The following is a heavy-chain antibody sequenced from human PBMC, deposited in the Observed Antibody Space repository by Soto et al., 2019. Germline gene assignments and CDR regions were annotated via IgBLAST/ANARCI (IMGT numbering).Heavy chain of an antibody. CDR3: AGGIAARPLGY. Sequence: QLQLQESGSGLVKPSKTLSLTCAVSGGSISSGGYSWSWIRQPPGKGLEWIGYIYHSGSTYYNPSLKSPVTISVDRSKNQFSLRLSSVTAADTAVYYCAGGIAARPLGYWGQGTLDTVSS. J-gene: IGHJ4*02. V-gene: IGHV4-30-2*01. CDR2: IYHSGST. CDR1: GGSISSGGYS. D-gene: IGHD6-6*01.